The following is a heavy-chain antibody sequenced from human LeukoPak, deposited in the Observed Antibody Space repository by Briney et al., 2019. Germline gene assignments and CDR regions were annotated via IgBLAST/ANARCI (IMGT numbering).Heavy chain of an antibody. CDR3: ARVTLKSTTTRFTLAGDYFDY. J-gene: IGHJ4*02. CDR1: GYTFTSYG. D-gene: IGHD1-26*01. CDR2: ISAYNGNT. V-gene: IGHV1-18*01. Sequence: EASVKVSCKASGYTFTSYGISWVRQAPGQGLEWMGWISAYNGNTNYAQNLQGRVTMTTDTSTSTAYMDLRSLRSDDTAVYYCARVTLKSTTTRFTLAGDYFDYWGQGTLVTVSS.